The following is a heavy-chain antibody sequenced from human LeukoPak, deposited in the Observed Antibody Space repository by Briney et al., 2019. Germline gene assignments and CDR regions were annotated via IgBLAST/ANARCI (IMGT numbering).Heavy chain of an antibody. J-gene: IGHJ5*02. CDR2: IYYSGST. CDR1: GGSISSGGYY. CDR3: ARVSMIANSNWFDP. V-gene: IGHV4-31*03. D-gene: IGHD3-22*01. Sequence: PSETLSLTCTVSGGSISSGGYYWSWIRQHPGKGLEWFGYIYYSGSTYYNPSLKSRVTISVDTSKNQFSLKLSSVTAADTAVYYCARVSMIANSNWFDPWGQGTLVTVSS.